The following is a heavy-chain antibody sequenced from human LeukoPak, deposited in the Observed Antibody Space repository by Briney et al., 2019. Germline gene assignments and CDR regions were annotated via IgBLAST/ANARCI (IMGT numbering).Heavy chain of an antibody. D-gene: IGHD3-9*01. J-gene: IGHJ4*02. Sequence: GGSLRLSCAASGFTFSSYEMNWVRQAPGKGLEWVSSISSTSSYISYADSVKGRFTISRDNAKDSLYLQMNSLRAEDTAVHYCTKGAISTIFDHWGQGTLVIVSS. CDR3: TKGAISTIFDH. V-gene: IGHV3-21*04. CDR1: GFTFSSYE. CDR2: ISSTSSYI.